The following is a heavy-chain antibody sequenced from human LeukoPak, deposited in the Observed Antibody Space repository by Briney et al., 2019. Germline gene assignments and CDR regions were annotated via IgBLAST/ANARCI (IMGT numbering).Heavy chain of an antibody. V-gene: IGHV3-23*01. D-gene: IGHD4-17*01. Sequence: GGSLRLSCTASGFTFSSYTMTWVRQAPGKGLKWVSTITTGDGNTYYADSVKGRFTVSRDDSKNTLYLQMNSPRAEDTAVYYCVKGRLYFDYWGQGTLVTVSS. CDR1: GFTFSSYT. CDR3: VKGRLYFDY. J-gene: IGHJ4*02. CDR2: ITTGDGNT.